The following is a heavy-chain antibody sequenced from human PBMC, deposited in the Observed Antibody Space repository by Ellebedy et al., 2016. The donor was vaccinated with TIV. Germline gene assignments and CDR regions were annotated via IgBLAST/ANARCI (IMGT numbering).Heavy chain of an antibody. J-gene: IGHJ3*02. Sequence: GGSLRLXXAASGFTFSSYGMHWVRQAPGKGLEWVAVISYDGSKKSYADSVKGRFTISRDNSKNTLYLQMNSLRAEDTAVYYCAEDLRQRLPEIAFDIWGQGTMVTVSS. CDR2: ISYDGSKK. CDR3: AEDLRQRLPEIAFDI. CDR1: GFTFSSYG. V-gene: IGHV3-30*18. D-gene: IGHD6-25*01.